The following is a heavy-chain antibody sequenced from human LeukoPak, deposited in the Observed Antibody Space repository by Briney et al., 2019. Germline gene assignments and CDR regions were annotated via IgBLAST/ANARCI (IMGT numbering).Heavy chain of an antibody. V-gene: IGHV3-7*03. Sequence: PGGSLRLSCAASGFTVSTSYMNWVRQAPGKGLEWVANIKQDGTEKYYVDSVKGRFTISRDNAKNSLYLQMNSLRAEDTAVYYCARVTYGSGTYGAFDYWGQGTLVTVSS. J-gene: IGHJ4*02. D-gene: IGHD3-10*01. CDR1: GFTVSTSY. CDR3: ARVTYGSGTYGAFDY. CDR2: IKQDGTEK.